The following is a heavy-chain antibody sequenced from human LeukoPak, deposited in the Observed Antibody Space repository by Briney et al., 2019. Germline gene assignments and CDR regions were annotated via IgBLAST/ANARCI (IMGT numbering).Heavy chain of an antibody. CDR2: ITASGRST. CDR1: GFSLSDYQ. CDR3: TRERPGSYYAFES. D-gene: IGHD3-10*01. J-gene: IGHJ4*02. V-gene: IGHV3-11*01. Sequence: GGSLRLSCAASGFSLSDYQMSWVRQAPGKGLEWISYITASGRSTNYADSVKGRFTISRDNAKNSVVLQMNSLRAEDTAVYYCTRERPGSYYAFESWGQGTLVSVSS.